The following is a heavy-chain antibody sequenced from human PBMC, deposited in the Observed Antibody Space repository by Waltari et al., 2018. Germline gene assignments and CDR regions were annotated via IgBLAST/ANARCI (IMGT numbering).Heavy chain of an antibody. CDR3: ARERGGYCGGDCYRGAFDI. Sequence: QVQLVQSGAEVKKPGSSVKVSCKASGGTFSSSAISWVRQAPGQGLEWMGGNSPIFGTANYAQKFQGRVTITTDESTSTAYMELSSLRSEDTAVYYCARERGGYCGGDCYRGAFDIWGQGTMVTVSS. CDR2: NSPIFGTA. D-gene: IGHD2-21*01. V-gene: IGHV1-69*05. J-gene: IGHJ3*02. CDR1: GGTFSSSA.